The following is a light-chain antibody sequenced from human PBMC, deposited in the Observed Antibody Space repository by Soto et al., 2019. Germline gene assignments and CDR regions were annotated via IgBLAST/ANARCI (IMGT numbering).Light chain of an antibody. Sequence: EIVMTQSPATLSVSPGERATLSCRASQRVSSNLAWYQQKPGQAPRLLIYGASTRVTGIPARFSGSGSGTEFTLTISSLQSQDFAVYYFQQYNNWYTFGQGTKLGTFGQGTKLEIK. V-gene: IGKV3-15*01. J-gene: IGKJ2*01. CDR2: GAS. CDR3: QQYNNWYTFGQGTKLGT. CDR1: QRVSSN.